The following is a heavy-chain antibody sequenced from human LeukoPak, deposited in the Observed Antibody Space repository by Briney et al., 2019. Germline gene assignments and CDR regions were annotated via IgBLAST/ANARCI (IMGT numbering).Heavy chain of an antibody. Sequence: PSETLSLTCNVSGGSISSYYWSWIRQPPGKGLEWIGYIYYRGSTNYNPSLKSRVTISVDTSKNRFSLKLNSVTAADTAVYYCATTGYSPGWYFDLWGRGTLVTVSS. CDR2: IYYRGST. CDR1: GGSISSYY. CDR3: ATTGYSPGWYFDL. D-gene: IGHD1-1*01. V-gene: IGHV4-59*01. J-gene: IGHJ2*01.